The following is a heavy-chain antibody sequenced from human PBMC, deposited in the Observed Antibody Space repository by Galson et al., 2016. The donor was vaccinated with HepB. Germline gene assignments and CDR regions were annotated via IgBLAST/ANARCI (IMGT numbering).Heavy chain of an antibody. Sequence: SLRLSCAASGFTFRNYAMNWVRQAPGKGLEWLSYISGTSVTIDYADSVWGRLTISRDNDKNSVYLQMHSLRDDDTAVYYCARFPSCTSITCYEGEGYWGQGTLVTVSS. V-gene: IGHV3-48*02. D-gene: IGHD2-2*01. CDR1: GFTFRNYA. CDR2: ISGTSVTI. CDR3: ARFPSCTSITCYEGEGY. J-gene: IGHJ4*02.